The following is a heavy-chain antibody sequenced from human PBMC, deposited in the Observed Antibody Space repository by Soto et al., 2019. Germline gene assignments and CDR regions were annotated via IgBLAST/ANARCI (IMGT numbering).Heavy chain of an antibody. Sequence: QVQLVQSGAEVKKPGSSVKVSCKASGGTFSSYAISWVRQAPGQGLEWMGGIIPIFGTANYAQKFQGRVTXXAXEXXSTAYMELSSLRSEDTAVYYCARDGMVRGVRGMDVWGQGTTVTVSS. CDR2: IIPIFGTA. CDR3: ARDGMVRGVRGMDV. V-gene: IGHV1-69*12. D-gene: IGHD3-10*01. J-gene: IGHJ6*02. CDR1: GGTFSSYA.